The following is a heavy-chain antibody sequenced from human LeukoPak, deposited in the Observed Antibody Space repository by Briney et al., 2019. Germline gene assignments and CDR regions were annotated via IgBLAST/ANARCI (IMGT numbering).Heavy chain of an antibody. V-gene: IGHV3-9*01. CDR3: AKAGYYDSSGSYDY. D-gene: IGHD3-22*01. CDR2: ISWNSGSI. J-gene: IGHJ4*02. Sequence: GGSLRLSCAASGFTFDDYAMPWVRQAPGKGLEWVSGISWNSGSIGYADSVKGRFTISRDNAKNSLYLQMNSLRAEDTALYYCAKAGYYDSSGSYDYWGQGTLVTVSS. CDR1: GFTFDDYA.